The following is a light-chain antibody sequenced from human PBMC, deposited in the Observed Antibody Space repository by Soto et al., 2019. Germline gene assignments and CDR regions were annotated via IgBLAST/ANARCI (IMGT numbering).Light chain of an antibody. J-gene: IGKJ1*01. CDR2: DAS. V-gene: IGKV1-33*01. CDR1: QDTSNY. CDR3: QQYDSLPRT. Sequence: DIQMTQSPSSLSASVGDRVTITCQASQDTSNYLNWYQQKPGKAPKLLIYDASNLETGVPSRFSGSGSGTAFNLTISSLQPEDIATYYCQQYDSLPRTFGQGTKVEIK.